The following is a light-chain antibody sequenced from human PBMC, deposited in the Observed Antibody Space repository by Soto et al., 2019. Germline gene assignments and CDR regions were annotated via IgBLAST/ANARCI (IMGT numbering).Light chain of an antibody. V-gene: IGLV2-23*01. CDR1: RSEVGRYNL. Sequence: QSVLTHPASVSGCPGQSITIPYTGTRSEVGRYNLVSWYQQHPGKAPKLMIYEGSKRPSGVSNRLSGSKSGSTASLTISGLQAEAEVDYYCCSYAGRSNPYLFGTGTKVTVL. CDR2: EGS. J-gene: IGLJ1*01. CDR3: CSYAGRSNPYL.